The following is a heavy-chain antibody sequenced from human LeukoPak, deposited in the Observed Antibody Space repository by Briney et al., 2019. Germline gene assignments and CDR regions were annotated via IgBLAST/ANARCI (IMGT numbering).Heavy chain of an antibody. V-gene: IGHV3-21*01. D-gene: IGHD1-26*01. J-gene: IGHJ4*02. Sequence: PGGSLRRSCAASGFTFSSYSMNWVRQAPGKGLEWVSSISSSSSYIYYADSVKGRFTISRDNAKNSLYLQMNSLRAEDTAVYYCVRDFVGASYYFDYWGQGTLVTVSS. CDR2: ISSSSSYI. CDR3: VRDFVGASYYFDY. CDR1: GFTFSSYS.